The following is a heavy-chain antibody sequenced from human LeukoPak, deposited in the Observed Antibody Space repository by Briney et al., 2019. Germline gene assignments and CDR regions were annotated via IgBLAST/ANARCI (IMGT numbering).Heavy chain of an antibody. J-gene: IGHJ5*02. CDR2: VYTSGST. D-gene: IGHD3-16*01. CDR3: AKSPSGRGGYNWFDP. CDR1: GGSISGYY. V-gene: IGHV4-4*07. Sequence: PSETLSLTCTVSGGSISGYYWSWLRQPAGKGLEWLGRVYTSGSTNYNPSLKSRVTMSIDTSKNQFSLNLSSVTAADTAVYYCAKSPSGRGGYNWFDPWGQGTLATVSS.